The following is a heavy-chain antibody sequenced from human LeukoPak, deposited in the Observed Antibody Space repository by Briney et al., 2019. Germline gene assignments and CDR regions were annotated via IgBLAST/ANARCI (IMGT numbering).Heavy chain of an antibody. Sequence: PSETLSLTCTVSGGSISRYYWSWIRQPAGKGLQWIGRIYGSGSTTDNPSLKSRLTMSVDTSKNQFSLKLSSMTAADTAIYYCARDSGTTGEVKFDPWGQGTLVTVSS. CDR2: IYGSGST. V-gene: IGHV4-4*07. D-gene: IGHD3-10*01. CDR1: GGSISRYY. J-gene: IGHJ5*02. CDR3: ARDSGTTGEVKFDP.